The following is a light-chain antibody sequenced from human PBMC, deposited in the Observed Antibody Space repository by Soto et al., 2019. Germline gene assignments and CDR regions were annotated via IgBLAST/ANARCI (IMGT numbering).Light chain of an antibody. CDR2: DAS. Sequence: EIVLTQSPATLSLYPGERATHSCRASQSVSSYLAWYQQKPGQAPRLLIYDASNRATGIPARFSGSGSGTDFTLTISSLEPEDFAVYYCQQRSNWPTFGQGTKV. V-gene: IGKV3-11*01. CDR1: QSVSSY. CDR3: QQRSNWPT. J-gene: IGKJ1*01.